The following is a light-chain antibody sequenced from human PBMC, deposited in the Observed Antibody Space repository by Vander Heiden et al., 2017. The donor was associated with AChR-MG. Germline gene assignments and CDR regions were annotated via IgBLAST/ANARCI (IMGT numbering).Light chain of an antibody. J-gene: IGKJ5*01. Sequence: DIQMTQSPSSLSAFVGDRVIITCQASHDISKYLNWYQQRPGKAPKLLIYDASNLEAGVPSRFSGSGSGTDFTFTISSLQPEDIATYYCQQADNVPITFGQGTRLEMK. CDR2: DAS. CDR1: HDISKY. CDR3: QQADNVPIT. V-gene: IGKV1-33*01.